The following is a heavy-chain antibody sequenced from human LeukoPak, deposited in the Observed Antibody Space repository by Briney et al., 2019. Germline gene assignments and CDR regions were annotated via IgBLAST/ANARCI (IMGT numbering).Heavy chain of an antibody. CDR1: GGSISSNSYY. V-gene: IGHV4-39*07. CDR2: IYYSGST. D-gene: IGHD2-15*01. J-gene: IGHJ6*03. Sequence: PSETLSLTCAVSGGSISSNSYYWGWIRQPPGKGLEWIGSIYYSGSTYYNPSLKSRVTISVDTSKNQFSLKLSSVTAADTAMYYCAREVIAVVVVSHYYMDVWGKGTTVTVSS. CDR3: AREVIAVVVVSHYYMDV.